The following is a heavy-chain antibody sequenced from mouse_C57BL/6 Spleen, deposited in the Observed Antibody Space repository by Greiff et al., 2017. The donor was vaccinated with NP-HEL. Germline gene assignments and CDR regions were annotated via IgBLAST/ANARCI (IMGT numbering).Heavy chain of an antibody. CDR3: ARGSGDWYFDV. V-gene: IGHV3-3*01. Sequence: EVQLQQSGPSLVRPSQTLSLTCTVTGFSINSDCYWIWIRQFPGNKLEYIGYTFYSGITYYNPSLESRTYITRDTSKNQFSRKWSSVTTEDTATYYCARGSGDWYFDVWGTGTTVTVSS. D-gene: IGHD3-2*02. CDR1: GFSINSDCY. J-gene: IGHJ1*03. CDR2: TFYSGIT.